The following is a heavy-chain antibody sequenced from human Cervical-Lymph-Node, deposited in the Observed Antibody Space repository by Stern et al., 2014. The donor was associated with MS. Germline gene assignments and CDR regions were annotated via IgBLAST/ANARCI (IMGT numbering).Heavy chain of an antibody. CDR2: IYYSGAT. CDR3: ARELSGMYGMDV. Sequence: QVQLGKSGPGLVKPSQTLSLTCTVSGGSINNGDYYWSWVRQHPGKGLEWLGYIYYSGATYYNPSLKGRLTISVDTSKRHFSLKLTSVTAADTAVYYCARELSGMYGMDVWGQGTTVTVSS. J-gene: IGHJ6*02. V-gene: IGHV4-31*03. CDR1: GGSINNGDYY. D-gene: IGHD1-1*01.